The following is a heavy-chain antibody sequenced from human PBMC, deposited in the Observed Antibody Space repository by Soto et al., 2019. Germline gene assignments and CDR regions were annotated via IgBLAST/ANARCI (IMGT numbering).Heavy chain of an antibody. CDR2: ISSSSSYT. CDR3: ARVKNILTGYYLDY. CDR1: GFTFSDYC. J-gene: IGHJ4*02. Sequence: SVGSLRLSCAASGFTFSDYCMSWIRQAPGNGLEWVSYISSSSSYTNYADSVKGRFTISRDNAKNSLYLQMNSLRAEDTAVYYCARVKNILTGYYLDYWGQGTLVTVSS. V-gene: IGHV3-11*06. D-gene: IGHD3-9*01.